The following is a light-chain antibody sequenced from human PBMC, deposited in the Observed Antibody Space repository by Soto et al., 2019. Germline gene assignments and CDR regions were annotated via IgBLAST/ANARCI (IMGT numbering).Light chain of an antibody. J-gene: IGLJ1*01. CDR3: SSYSGDRHFYV. V-gene: IGLV2-8*01. CDR2: EVT. Sequence: QSVLTQPPSASGSPGQSVSISCTGTGSDVGTYNFVSWYQQHPGKAPRLLIYEVTKRPSGVPDRFSGSKSRNTASLTVSGLQAEDEAEYFCSSYSGDRHFYVFGTGTKVTVL. CDR1: GSDVGTYNF.